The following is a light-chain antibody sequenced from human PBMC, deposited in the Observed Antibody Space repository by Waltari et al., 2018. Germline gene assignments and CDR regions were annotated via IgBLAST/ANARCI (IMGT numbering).Light chain of an antibody. CDR1: QSVLYSSNNKEY. J-gene: IGKJ4*01. CDR2: WAS. V-gene: IGKV4-1*01. Sequence: DIVMTQSPDSLAVSLGERATINCKSSQSVLYSSNNKEYLAWYQQKPGQPPKLLIYWASTRESGVPDRFSGSGSGKDFTLTISSLQAEDVAVYYCQQYYSTPLTFGGGTKVEIK. CDR3: QQYYSTPLT.